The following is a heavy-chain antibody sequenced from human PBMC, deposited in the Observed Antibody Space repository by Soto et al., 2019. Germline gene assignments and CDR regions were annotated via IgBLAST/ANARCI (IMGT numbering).Heavy chain of an antibody. V-gene: IGHV3-23*01. CDR2: IVGSGGRT. J-gene: IGHJ6*03. CDR3: AKGTPGYFYMDV. D-gene: IGHD2-15*01. Sequence: GGSLRLSCAASGFTFSSYTMTWVRQAPGKGLEWVSAIVGSGGRTSYADSVRGRFTISRDNSKNTLYLQMDSLRAEDTAVYYCAKGTPGYFYMDVWGKGTPVTVSS. CDR1: GFTFSSYT.